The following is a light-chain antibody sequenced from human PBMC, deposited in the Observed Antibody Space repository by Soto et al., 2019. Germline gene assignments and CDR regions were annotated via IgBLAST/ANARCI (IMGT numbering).Light chain of an antibody. Sequence: QSALTQPASVSGSPGQSITISCTGTSSDFGSYILVSWYQQHPGKAPKVMIYEGSKRPSGVSDRFSGSQSGNTASLTISGLQAEDEADYSCSSYAGSSTHVVFGGGTKLTVL. CDR1: SSDFGSYIL. V-gene: IGLV2-23*01. CDR2: EGS. CDR3: SSYAGSSTHVV. J-gene: IGLJ2*01.